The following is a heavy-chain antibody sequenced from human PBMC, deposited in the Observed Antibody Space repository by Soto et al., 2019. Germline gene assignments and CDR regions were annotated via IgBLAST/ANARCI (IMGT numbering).Heavy chain of an antibody. CDR2: IYYSGST. V-gene: IGHV4-39*01. J-gene: IGHJ3*02. CDR3: ASYCSGGSCYTLYAFDI. Sequence: SETLSLTCTVSGGSISSSSYYWGWIRQPPGKGLEWIGSIYYSGSTYYNPSLKSRVTISVDTSKNQFSLKLSSVTAADTAVYYCASYCSGGSCYTLYAFDIWCQGTMVTVSS. CDR1: GGSISSSSYY. D-gene: IGHD2-15*01.